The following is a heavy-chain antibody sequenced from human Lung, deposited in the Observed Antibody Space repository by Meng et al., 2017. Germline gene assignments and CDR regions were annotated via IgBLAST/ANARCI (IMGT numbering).Heavy chain of an antibody. V-gene: IGHV4-4*02. CDR1: GGCTSSSNW. CDR2: IYHSGSS. Sequence: RVEGAGPRRGRAWGPVTLTGSVSGGCTSSSNWWSWVRQPPGKGLEWMGEIYHSGSSNYNPSLKSRVTISVDKSKNQFSLKLSSVTAADTAVYYCARGSITMVRGVSVFDPWGQGTLVTVSS. CDR3: ARGSITMVRGVSVFDP. J-gene: IGHJ5*02. D-gene: IGHD3-10*01.